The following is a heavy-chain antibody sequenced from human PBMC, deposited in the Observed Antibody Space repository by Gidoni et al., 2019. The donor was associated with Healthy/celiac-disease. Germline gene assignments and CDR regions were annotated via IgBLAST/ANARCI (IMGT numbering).Heavy chain of an antibody. CDR3: TTEGVLLWFGELLGPFDY. CDR2: IKSKTDGGTT. D-gene: IGHD3-10*01. CDR1: GFTFSNAW. Sequence: EVQLVESGGGLVKPGGSLRLSCAASGFTFSNAWMSWVRQAPGKGLEWVGRIKSKTDGGTTDYAAPVKGRFTISRDDSKNTLYLQMNSLKTEDTAVYYCTTEGVLLWFGELLGPFDYWGQGTLVTVSS. J-gene: IGHJ4*02. V-gene: IGHV3-15*01.